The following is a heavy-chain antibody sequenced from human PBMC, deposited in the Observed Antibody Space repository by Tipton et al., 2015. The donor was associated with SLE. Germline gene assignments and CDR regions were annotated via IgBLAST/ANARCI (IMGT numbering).Heavy chain of an antibody. Sequence: TLSLTCIVSGGSIDSSRYYWNWIRQPAGKELEWIGYIYHTGSTNYNPSLRSRVAISVDTSKNQFSLILNSLTGADTAVYYCARGIATGAIFGVVPLFWGQGRMVSVSS. V-gene: IGHV4-61*10. CDR2: IYHTGST. J-gene: IGHJ3*01. CDR1: GGSIDSSRYY. D-gene: IGHD3-3*01. CDR3: ARGIATGAIFGVVPLF.